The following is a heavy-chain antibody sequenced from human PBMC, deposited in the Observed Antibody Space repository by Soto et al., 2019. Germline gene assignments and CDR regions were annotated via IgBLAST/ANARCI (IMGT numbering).Heavy chain of an antibody. CDR1: GGTFSSYT. CDR2: IIPILGIA. Sequence: SVKVSCKASGGTFSSYTISWVRQAPGQGLEWMGRIIPILGIANYAQKFQGRVTITADKSTSTAYMELSSLRSEDTAVYYCARDYYGSVPPDGYYYGMDVWGQGTTVTVSS. D-gene: IGHD3-10*01. V-gene: IGHV1-69*04. J-gene: IGHJ6*02. CDR3: ARDYYGSVPPDGYYYGMDV.